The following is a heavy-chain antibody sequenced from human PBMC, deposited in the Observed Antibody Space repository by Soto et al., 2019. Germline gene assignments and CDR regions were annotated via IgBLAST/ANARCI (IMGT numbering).Heavy chain of an antibody. V-gene: IGHV4-39*07. Sequence: SETLSLTCDVSGYTISTGGYTWAWVRQPPGKGLEWIGSIYYSGSTYYNPSLKSRVTISVDRSKNQFSLKLSSVTAADTAVYYCARVSGYNWFDPWGQGTLVTVSS. D-gene: IGHD3-10*01. CDR3: ARVSGYNWFDP. CDR1: GYTISTGGYT. J-gene: IGHJ5*02. CDR2: IYYSGST.